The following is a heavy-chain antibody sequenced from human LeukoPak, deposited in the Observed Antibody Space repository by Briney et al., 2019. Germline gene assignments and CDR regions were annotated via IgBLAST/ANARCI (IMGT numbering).Heavy chain of an antibody. CDR3: ARDTEGYIYGYYYCGMDV. CDR1: GFSFDDYA. CDR2: ISGDSHST. J-gene: IGHJ6*02. D-gene: IGHD5-18*01. V-gene: IGHV3-43*02. Sequence: PGGSLRLSCAASGFSFDDYAMHWVRQAPGKGLEWVSLISGDSHSTFYADSVKGRFTISRDNSKNSLYLQMNSLRNDDTALYYCARDTEGYIYGYYYCGMDVWGQGTTATVSS.